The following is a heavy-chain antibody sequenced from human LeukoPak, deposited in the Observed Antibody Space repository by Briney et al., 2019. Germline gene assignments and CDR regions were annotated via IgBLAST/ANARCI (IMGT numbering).Heavy chain of an antibody. CDR3: ARRYCSGGSCYSGADY. Sequence: ASVKVSCKASGYTFTGYYMHWVRQAPGQGLEWMGWINPNSGGTNYAQKFQGRVTMTRDTSISTAYMELSRLRSDDTAVYYCARRYCSGGSCYSGADYWDQGTLVTVSS. CDR2: INPNSGGT. J-gene: IGHJ4*02. CDR1: GYTFTGYY. V-gene: IGHV1-2*02. D-gene: IGHD2-15*01.